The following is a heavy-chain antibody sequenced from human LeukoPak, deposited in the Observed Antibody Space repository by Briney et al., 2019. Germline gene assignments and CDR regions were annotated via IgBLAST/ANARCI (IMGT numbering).Heavy chain of an antibody. D-gene: IGHD3-22*01. Sequence: ASVKVSCKASGYTFISYGISWVRQAPGQGLEWMGWISAYNGNTNYAQKLQGRVTMTTDTSTSTAYMELSSLRSEDTAVYYCASSSLLYDSSGYLLGDYWGQGTLVTVSS. CDR2: ISAYNGNT. V-gene: IGHV1-18*01. J-gene: IGHJ4*02. CDR3: ASSSLLYDSSGYLLGDY. CDR1: GYTFISYG.